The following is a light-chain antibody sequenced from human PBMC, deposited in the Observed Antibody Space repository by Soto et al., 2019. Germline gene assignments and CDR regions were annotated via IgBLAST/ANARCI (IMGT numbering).Light chain of an antibody. CDR1: QSISSW. J-gene: IGKJ1*01. CDR2: KAS. CDR3: QQYNSYPRT. Sequence: DIPMTQSPSTLSASVGDRVTITCRASQSISSWLAWYQLKPEKAPKLLIYKASTLETVVPSRFSGSGSGTEFTLTISSLQPDDFATYFCQQYNSYPRTFGQGTKVEIK. V-gene: IGKV1-5*03.